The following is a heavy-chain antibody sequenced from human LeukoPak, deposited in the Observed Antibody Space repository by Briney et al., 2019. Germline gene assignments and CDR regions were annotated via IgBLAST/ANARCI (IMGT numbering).Heavy chain of an antibody. CDR1: GYSFTNYW. V-gene: IGHV5-51*01. D-gene: IGHD3-10*01. CDR2: IYPGDSDT. Sequence: GESLKISCEASGYSFTNYWIGWVRQMPGKGLEWMGIIYPGDSDTKYSPSFQGQVTISADKSISTAYLQWSSLKASDTAMYYCARLQGSGSSYMDVWGKGTTVTVSS. CDR3: ARLQGSGSSYMDV. J-gene: IGHJ6*03.